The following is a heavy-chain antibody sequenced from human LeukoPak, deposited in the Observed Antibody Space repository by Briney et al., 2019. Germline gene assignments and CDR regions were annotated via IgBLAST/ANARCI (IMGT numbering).Heavy chain of an antibody. CDR3: ARGQLLWFGESYGPFDY. CDR2: IYYSGST. V-gene: IGHV4-34*01. CDR1: GGSFSGYY. J-gene: IGHJ4*02. D-gene: IGHD3-10*01. Sequence: PSETLSLTCAVYGGSFSGYYWSWIRQPPGKGLEWIGSIYYSGSTYYNPSLKSRVTISVDTSKNQFSLKLSSVTAADTAVYYCARGQLLWFGESYGPFDYWGQGTLVTVSS.